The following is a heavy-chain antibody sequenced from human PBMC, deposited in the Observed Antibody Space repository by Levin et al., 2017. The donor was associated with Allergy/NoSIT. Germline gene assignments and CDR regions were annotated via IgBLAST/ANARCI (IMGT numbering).Heavy chain of an antibody. Sequence: SETLSLTCTVSGGSVSSGSYYWSWIRQPPGKGLEWIGYIYYSGSTNYNPSLKSRVTISVDTSKNQFSLKLSSVTAADTAVYYCARGANILTGYYHLLSAFDSWGQGTMVTVSS. V-gene: IGHV4-61*01. D-gene: IGHD3-9*01. CDR3: ARGANILTGYYHLLSAFDS. CDR1: GGSVSSGSYY. J-gene: IGHJ3*02. CDR2: IYYSGST.